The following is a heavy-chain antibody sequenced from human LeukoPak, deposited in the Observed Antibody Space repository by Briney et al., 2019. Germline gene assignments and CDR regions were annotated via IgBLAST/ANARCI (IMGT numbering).Heavy chain of an antibody. CDR3: ARGNYDFWSGYYTYNWFDP. Sequence: SETLSLTCAVYGGSFSHYYWSWIRQPPGKGLEWIGEINHSGRTNYNPSLKSRVTMSVDTSKNQFSLKLSSVTAADTAVYYCARGNYDFWSGYYTYNWFDPWGQGTLVTVSS. CDR2: INHSGRT. D-gene: IGHD3-3*01. V-gene: IGHV4-34*01. CDR1: GGSFSHYY. J-gene: IGHJ5*02.